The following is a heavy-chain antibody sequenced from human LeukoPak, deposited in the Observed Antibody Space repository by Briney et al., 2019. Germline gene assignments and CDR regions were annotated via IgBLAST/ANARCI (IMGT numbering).Heavy chain of an antibody. D-gene: IGHD1-1*01. CDR2: IYTSGST. V-gene: IGHV4-4*07. J-gene: IGHJ5*02. Sequence: PSETLSLTCTVSGGSISSYYWSWIRQPSGKGLEWSGLIYTSGSTNYNPSLKSRVTMSVDTSKNQFSLKLSSVTAADTAVYYCARDWSQLELPGEPAPLSNWFDPWGQGTLVTVSS. CDR1: GGSISSYY. CDR3: ARDWSQLELPGEPAPLSNWFDP.